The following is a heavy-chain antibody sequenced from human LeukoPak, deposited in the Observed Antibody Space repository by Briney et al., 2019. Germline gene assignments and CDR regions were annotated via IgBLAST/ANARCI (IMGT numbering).Heavy chain of an antibody. CDR3: ATSWRYYDSSGYYGGWFDP. CDR2: FDPGDGET. V-gene: IGHV1-24*01. D-gene: IGHD3-22*01. J-gene: IGHJ5*02. Sequence: ASVKVSCKVSGYTLTELSVHWVRQAPGKGLEWMGGFDPGDGETIYAQKFQGRVTMTENTSTDTAYMELSSLRSEDTAVYYCATSWRYYDSSGYYGGWFDPWGQGTLVTVSS. CDR1: GYTLTELS.